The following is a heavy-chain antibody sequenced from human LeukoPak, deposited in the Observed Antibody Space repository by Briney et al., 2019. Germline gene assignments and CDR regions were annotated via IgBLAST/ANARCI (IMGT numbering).Heavy chain of an antibody. CDR3: TRDPSVVVPAVISWFDP. J-gene: IGHJ5*02. CDR1: GFTFSSYS. D-gene: IGHD2-2*01. Sequence: GGSLRLSCAASGFTFSSYSMNWVRQAPGKGLEWVSSISSSSSYIYYADSVKGRFTISRDNAKNSLYLQMNSLRAEDTAVYYCTRDPSVVVPAVISWFDPWGQGTLVTVSS. V-gene: IGHV3-21*01. CDR2: ISSSSSYI.